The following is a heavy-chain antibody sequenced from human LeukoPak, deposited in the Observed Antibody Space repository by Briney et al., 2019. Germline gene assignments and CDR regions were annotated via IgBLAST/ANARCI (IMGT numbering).Heavy chain of an antibody. D-gene: IGHD6-19*01. CDR1: GFIFSNYG. CDR3: ARDSRGGWSGYFDY. CDR2: IWHDGSAE. Sequence: GGSLRLSCAASGFIFSNYGMYWVRQAPGEGLDWVAVIWHDGSAEFYADSVKGRFSISREDSKNTVYLQMNSLRAEDTALYYCARDSRGGWSGYFDYWGQGIVVTVSS. J-gene: IGHJ4*02. V-gene: IGHV3-33*07.